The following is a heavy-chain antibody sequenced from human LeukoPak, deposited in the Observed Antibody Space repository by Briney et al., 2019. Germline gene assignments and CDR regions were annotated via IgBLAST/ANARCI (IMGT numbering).Heavy chain of an antibody. D-gene: IGHD2-15*01. Sequence: GGSLRLSCAASGFTFSTYAMSWVRQAPGKGLKWVSAISTTGDNTYYADSVKGRFTISRDNSKNTQFLQMNSLRAEDTAVYYCLGYCSGGSCYSGAHWGQGTLVTVSS. CDR3: LGYCSGGSCYSGAH. CDR1: GFTFSTYA. V-gene: IGHV3-23*01. CDR2: ISTTGDNT. J-gene: IGHJ4*02.